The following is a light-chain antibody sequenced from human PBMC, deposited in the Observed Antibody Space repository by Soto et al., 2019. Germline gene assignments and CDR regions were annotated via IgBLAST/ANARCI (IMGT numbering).Light chain of an antibody. Sequence: EIVMTQSPATLSVSPGERATLSCRASQSISSNLAWYQQKPGQAPRLLIYGASTRATGIPATFSGSGSGTECTLTISSLQSEDFAVYYWQQYNNWPFTFGPGTKVDIK. CDR1: QSISSN. CDR3: QQYNNWPFT. CDR2: GAS. V-gene: IGKV3-15*01. J-gene: IGKJ3*01.